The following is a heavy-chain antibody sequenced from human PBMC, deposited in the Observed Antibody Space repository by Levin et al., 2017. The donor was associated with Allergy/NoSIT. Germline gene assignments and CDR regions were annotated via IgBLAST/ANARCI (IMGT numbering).Heavy chain of an antibody. CDR2: IYNSGST. J-gene: IGHJ3*02. CDR3: ARHRSSSSYDAFDI. D-gene: IGHD6-13*01. V-gene: IGHV4-39*01. Sequence: SQTLSLTCTVSGGSIRSSNYYWGWIRQPPGKGLEWIGSIYNSGSTYYNPSLKSRVTISMDTSKNHFSLRLTSVTAADTAVYYCARHRSSSSYDAFDIWGQGTLVTVSS. CDR1: GGSIRSSNYY.